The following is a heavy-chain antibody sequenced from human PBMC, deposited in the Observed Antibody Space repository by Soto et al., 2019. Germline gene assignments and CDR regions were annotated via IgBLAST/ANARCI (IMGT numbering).Heavy chain of an antibody. Sequence: GESLRLACAASGFTFSDYYMSWIRQAPGKGLEWFSYISSSGSTIYYADSVKGRFTISRDNAKNSLYLQMNSLRAEDTAVYYCARGGLTDYHFWSAQGAPFDPWGQGT. D-gene: IGHD3-3*01. CDR1: GFTFSDYY. CDR2: ISSSGSTI. CDR3: ARGGLTDYHFWSAQGAPFDP. V-gene: IGHV3-11*01. J-gene: IGHJ5*02.